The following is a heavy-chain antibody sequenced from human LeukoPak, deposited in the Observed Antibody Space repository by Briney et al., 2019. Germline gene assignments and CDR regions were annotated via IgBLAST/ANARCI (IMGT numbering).Heavy chain of an antibody. J-gene: IGHJ4*02. V-gene: IGHV3-11*01. Sequence: GGSLRLSCAASGFTFSDYYMSWLRQAPGKGLEWVSYISSSGSTIYYADSVKGRFTISRDNAKNSLYLQMNSLRAEDTAVYYCARVYCSSTSCYAEYYFDYWGQGTLVTVSS. CDR2: ISSSGSTI. CDR3: ARVYCSSTSCYAEYYFDY. CDR1: GFTFSDYY. D-gene: IGHD2-2*01.